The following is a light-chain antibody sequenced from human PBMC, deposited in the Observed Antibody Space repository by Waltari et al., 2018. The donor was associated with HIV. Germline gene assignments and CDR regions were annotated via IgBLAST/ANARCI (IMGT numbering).Light chain of an antibody. J-gene: IGLJ1*01. Sequence: QSALTQPASVSGSPGQSITISCTVTTSDIGGYNYVSWYQQHPCKAPKLMISDVSHRPSGVSNRFSGSKSGNTASLTISGLQAEDEADYYCSSYTSSSTLGVFGSGTKVTVL. V-gene: IGLV2-14*03. CDR3: SSYTSSSTLGV. CDR1: TSDIGGYNY. CDR2: DVS.